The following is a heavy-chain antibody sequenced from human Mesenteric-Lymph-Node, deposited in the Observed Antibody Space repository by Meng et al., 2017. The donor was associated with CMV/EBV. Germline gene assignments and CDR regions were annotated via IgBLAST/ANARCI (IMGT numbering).Heavy chain of an antibody. CDR2: IYPGDSDT. V-gene: IGHV5-51*01. CDR3: ASRGVYGMDV. CDR1: GYSFTSYW. Sequence: GGLLRLSCKGSGYSFTSYWIGWVRQMPGKGLEWMGIIYPGDSDTRYSPSFQGQVTISADKSISTAYLQWSSLKASDTSMYYCASRGVYGMDVWGQGTTVTVSS. J-gene: IGHJ6*02. D-gene: IGHD3-10*01.